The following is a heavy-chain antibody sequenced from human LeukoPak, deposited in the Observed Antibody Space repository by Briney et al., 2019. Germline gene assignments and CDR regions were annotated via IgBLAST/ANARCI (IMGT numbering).Heavy chain of an antibody. V-gene: IGHV4-59*01. CDR2: IYYSGST. J-gene: IGHJ4*02. CDR3: ARSSEYCGGDCYFDY. CDR1: GGSISSYY. D-gene: IGHD2-21*02. Sequence: SETLSLTCTVSGGSISSYYWSWIRQPPGKGLEWIGYIYYSGSTNYNPSLKSRVTISVDTSKNQFSLKLSSVTAADTAVYYCARSSEYCGGDCYFDYWGQGTLVTVSS.